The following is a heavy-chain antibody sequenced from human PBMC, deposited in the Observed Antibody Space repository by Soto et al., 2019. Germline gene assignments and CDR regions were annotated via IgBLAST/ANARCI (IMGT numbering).Heavy chain of an antibody. D-gene: IGHD2-2*01. V-gene: IGHV3-23*01. CDR2: ISGSGGST. J-gene: IGHJ5*02. CDR3: ARDRDRNIVVVPTFDP. CDR1: GFTWIRHA. Sequence: SHRLSYAASGFTWIRHAMSWDLQDTGKGLEWVSAISGSGGSTYYADSVKGRFTISRDNAKNSLYLQMNSLRAEDTAVYYCARDRDRNIVVVPTFDPWGQGTLVTVSS.